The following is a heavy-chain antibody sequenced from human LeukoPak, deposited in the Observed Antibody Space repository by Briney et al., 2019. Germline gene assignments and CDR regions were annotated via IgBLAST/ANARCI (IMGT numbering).Heavy chain of an antibody. CDR1: GGSISSYY. CDR2: IYYSGST. Sequence: SETLSLTCTVSGGSISSYYWSWIRQPPGEGLEWIGYIYYSGSTNYNPSLKSRVTISVDTSKNQFSLKLSSVTAADTAVYYCARLGWNWFDPWGQGTLVTVSS. CDR3: ARLGWNWFDP. J-gene: IGHJ5*02. V-gene: IGHV4-59*01. D-gene: IGHD2-21*01.